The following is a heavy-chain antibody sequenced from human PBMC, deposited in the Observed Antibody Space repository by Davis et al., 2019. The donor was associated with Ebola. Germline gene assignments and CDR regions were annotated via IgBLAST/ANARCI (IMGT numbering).Heavy chain of an antibody. J-gene: IGHJ6*02. CDR3: ARLPTHPNYDILTGYSHYYYGMNV. Sequence: MPSETLSLTCTVSGGSISSSSYYWSWIRQPPGKGLEWIGYIYYSGSTNYNPSLKSRVTISVDTSKNQFSLKLSSVTAADTAVYYCARLPTHPNYDILTGYSHYYYGMNVWGQGTTVTVSS. CDR1: GGSISSSSYY. V-gene: IGHV4-61*05. D-gene: IGHD3-9*01. CDR2: IYYSGST.